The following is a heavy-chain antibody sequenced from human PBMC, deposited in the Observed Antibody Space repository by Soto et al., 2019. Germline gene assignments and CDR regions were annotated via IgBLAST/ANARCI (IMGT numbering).Heavy chain of an antibody. CDR3: ARDGKSGILTGYSLNWFDP. Sequence: SAKGSCQASGDPFHSYARRWVRQAPVPRLEWMGGIIPIFGTANYAQKFQGRVTITADESTSTAYMELSSLRSEDTAVYYCARDGKSGILTGYSLNWFDPWGQGPLVTVS. D-gene: IGHD3-9*01. CDR2: IIPIFGTA. CDR1: GDPFHSYA. J-gene: IGHJ5*02. V-gene: IGHV1-69*13.